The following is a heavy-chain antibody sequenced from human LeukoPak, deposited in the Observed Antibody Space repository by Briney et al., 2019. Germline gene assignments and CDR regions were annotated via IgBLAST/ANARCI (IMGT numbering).Heavy chain of an antibody. Sequence: SETLSLTCTVSGDITHYWGWIRQHPGKGLEWIGYIYYSGSTYYNPSLKSRVTISVGTSKNQFSLKLSSVTAADTAVYYCARDSTLFNPGGMDVWGQGTTVTVSS. CDR2: IYYSGST. CDR1: GDITHY. V-gene: IGHV4-31*03. J-gene: IGHJ6*02. CDR3: ARDSTLFNPGGMDV.